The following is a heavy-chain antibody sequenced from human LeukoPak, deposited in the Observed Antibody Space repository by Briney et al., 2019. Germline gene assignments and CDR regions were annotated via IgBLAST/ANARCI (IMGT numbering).Heavy chain of an antibody. V-gene: IGHV4-39*07. CDR2: SYYSGST. J-gene: IGHJ4*02. D-gene: IGHD2-15*01. CDR3: ARQTSGGTTNYFDY. Sequence: SETLSLTCTVSGDSIYSGIYYWGWIRQPPGKGLEWIGSSYYSGSTYYKPSLKSRVTISVDTSKNQFSLKLTSVTAADTAVYYCARQTSGGTTNYFDYWGQGTPVTVSS. CDR1: GDSIYSGIYY.